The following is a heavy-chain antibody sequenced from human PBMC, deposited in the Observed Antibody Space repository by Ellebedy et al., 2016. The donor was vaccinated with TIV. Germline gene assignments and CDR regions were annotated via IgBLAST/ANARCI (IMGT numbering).Heavy chain of an antibody. D-gene: IGHD4-17*01. CDR1: GFTFSRAW. Sequence: GESLKISCAASGFTFSRAWMNWVRQAPGKGLEWVANIKQDGSEKYYVDSVKGRFTISRDDANNLLYLQLNTLRAEDTALYYCARGLTGDYGAFDLWGQGTMVTVSS. V-gene: IGHV3-7*03. CDR2: IKQDGSEK. CDR3: ARGLTGDYGAFDL. J-gene: IGHJ3*01.